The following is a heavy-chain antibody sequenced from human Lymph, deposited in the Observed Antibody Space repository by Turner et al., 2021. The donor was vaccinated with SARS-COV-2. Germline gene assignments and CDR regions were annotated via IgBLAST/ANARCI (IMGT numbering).Heavy chain of an antibody. V-gene: IGHV4-4*02. D-gene: IGHD2-15*01. J-gene: IGHJ4*02. CDR3: ATKYCSGGSCSYFDY. CDR1: GGSISSSNW. Sequence: QVQLQESGPGLVKPSGTLSLTCAVPGGSISSSNWWSWVRQPPGKGLEWIGEIYHSGSTNYNPSLRSRVTTSVDKSKNPFSLKLSSVTAADTAVYYCATKYCSGGSCSYFDYWGQGTLVTVSS. CDR2: IYHSGST.